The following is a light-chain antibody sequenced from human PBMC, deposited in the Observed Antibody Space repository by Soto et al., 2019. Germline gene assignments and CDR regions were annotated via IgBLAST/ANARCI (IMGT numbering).Light chain of an antibody. J-gene: IGKJ3*01. CDR2: GAS. CDR3: QQLGSSPGFT. V-gene: IGKV3-20*01. CDR1: QSINNRY. Sequence: EIVLTQSPGTLSLSPGERATLSCRASQSINNRYLAWYQQKPGQAPRLLIYGASSRATGIPDRFSGSGCGTDFTLTISRLEPEDFVVYYCQQLGSSPGFTFGPGTKVDMK.